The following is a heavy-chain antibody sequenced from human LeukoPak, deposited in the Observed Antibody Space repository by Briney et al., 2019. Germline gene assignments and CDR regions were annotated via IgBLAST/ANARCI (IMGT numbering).Heavy chain of an antibody. CDR3: ARARTRGYSYGRPVAFDI. V-gene: IGHV4-39*07. CDR2: TYYSGST. Sequence: SETLSLTCTVSGGSISNTNYYWAWIRQPPGRGLEWIGSTYYSGSTYYNPSLKSRVTISVDTSKNQFSLKLSSVTAADTAVYYCARARTRGYSYGRPVAFDIWGQGTMVTVSS. D-gene: IGHD5-18*01. CDR1: GGSISNTNYY. J-gene: IGHJ3*02.